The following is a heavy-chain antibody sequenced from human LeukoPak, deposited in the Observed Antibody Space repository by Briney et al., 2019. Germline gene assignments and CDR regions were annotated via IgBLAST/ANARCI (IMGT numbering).Heavy chain of an antibody. V-gene: IGHV3-23*01. CDR3: ARTTEAHSWRTRYYDYYMDV. J-gene: IGHJ6*03. Sequence: GGSLRLSCAASRFTFSSYAMSWVRQAPGKGLEWVSAISGSGGNTYYADSVKGRFTISRDNSKNTLYLQMNSLRAEDTAVYYCARTTEAHSWRTRYYDYYMDVWGKGTTVTVSS. CDR1: RFTFSSYA. CDR2: ISGSGGNT. D-gene: IGHD1-1*01.